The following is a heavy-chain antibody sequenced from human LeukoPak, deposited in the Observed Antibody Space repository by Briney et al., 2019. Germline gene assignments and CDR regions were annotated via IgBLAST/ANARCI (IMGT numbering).Heavy chain of an antibody. V-gene: IGHV1-69*04. CDR3: ARGYCSGGSCGGEYYYYYYGMDV. CDR2: IIPILGIA. D-gene: IGHD2-15*01. J-gene: IGHJ6*02. CDR1: GYTFTSYG. Sequence: GASVKVSCKASGYTFTSYGISWVRQAPGQGLEWMGRIIPILGIANYAQKFQGRVTITADKSTSTAYMELSSLRSEDTAVYYCARGYCSGGSCGGEYYYYYYGMDVWGQGTTVTVSS.